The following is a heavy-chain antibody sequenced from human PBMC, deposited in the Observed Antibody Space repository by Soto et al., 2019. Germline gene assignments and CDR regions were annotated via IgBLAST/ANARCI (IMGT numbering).Heavy chain of an antibody. Sequence: GASVKVSCKASGYTFTSYGISWVRQAPGQGLEWMGWISPYNGNTNYAQKLQGRVTMTTDTSTSTAYMELRSLRSDDTAVYYCARADSQDIVVPPGYWGQGTLVTVSS. CDR1: GYTFTSYG. V-gene: IGHV1-18*01. CDR3: ARADSQDIVVPPGY. CDR2: ISPYNGNT. D-gene: IGHD2-15*01. J-gene: IGHJ4*02.